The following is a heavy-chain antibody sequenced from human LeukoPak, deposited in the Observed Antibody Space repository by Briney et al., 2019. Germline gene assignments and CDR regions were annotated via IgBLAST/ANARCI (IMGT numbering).Heavy chain of an antibody. D-gene: IGHD6-13*01. J-gene: IGHJ2*01. CDR2: LYSGGST. V-gene: IGHV3-66*02. CDR1: GFTVSSNH. Sequence: PGGSLRLSCAASGFTVSSNHMSWVRQAPGKGLEWVSVLYSGGSTYYADSVKGRFTISRDNSKNTLYLQMNSLRPEDTAVYFCARDGRYASSWYRYFDLWGRGTLVSVSS. CDR3: ARDGRYASSWYRYFDL.